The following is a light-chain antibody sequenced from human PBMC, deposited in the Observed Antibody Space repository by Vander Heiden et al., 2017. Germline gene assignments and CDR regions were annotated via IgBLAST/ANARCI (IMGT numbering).Light chain of an antibody. V-gene: IGLV3-21*02. J-gene: IGLJ2*01. Sequence: SDVLTPPPSVSVAPGQTATITCGGLDIETKSVHWYQQKPGQAPVLVVYDERDRPAGIPERFSGSNSGNTPTLTITRVEAGDEADYYCQVWDSSNDLVVFGGGTKLTVL. CDR2: DER. CDR1: DIETKS. CDR3: QVWDSSNDLVV.